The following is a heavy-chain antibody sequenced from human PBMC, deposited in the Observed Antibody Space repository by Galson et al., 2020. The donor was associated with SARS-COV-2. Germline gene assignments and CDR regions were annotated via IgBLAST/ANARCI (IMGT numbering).Heavy chain of an antibody. J-gene: IGHJ6*03. CDR2: INVYNGKT. CDR1: GYAFRSYG. D-gene: IGHD3-3*01. V-gene: IGHV1-18*01. Sequence: ASVKVSCQPSGYAFRSYGISWVRQAPGQGLEWMGWINVYNGKTNYAEKIQGRATMTTDTSTSTVYMELRSLRSDDTAVYYCARDFGVAGLYFYYYMDVWGNGTTGTVSS. CDR3: ARDFGVAGLYFYYYMDV.